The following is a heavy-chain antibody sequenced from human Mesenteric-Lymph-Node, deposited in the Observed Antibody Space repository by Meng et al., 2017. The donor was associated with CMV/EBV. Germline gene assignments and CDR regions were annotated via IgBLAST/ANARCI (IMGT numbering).Heavy chain of an antibody. V-gene: IGHV3-66*02. Sequence: LKISCAASGFTVSSNYMSWVRQAPGKGLEWVSVIYSGGSTYYADSVKGRFTISRDNSKNTLYLQMNSLRAEDTAVYYCARVLIIGYAFDIWGQGTMVTVSS. D-gene: IGHD3-16*02. CDR1: GFTVSSNY. CDR3: ARVLIIGYAFDI. J-gene: IGHJ3*02. CDR2: IYSGGST.